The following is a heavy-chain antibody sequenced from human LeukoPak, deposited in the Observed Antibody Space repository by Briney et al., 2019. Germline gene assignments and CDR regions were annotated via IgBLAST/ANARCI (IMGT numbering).Heavy chain of an antibody. D-gene: IGHD2-21*01. V-gene: IGHV3-33*06. J-gene: IGHJ4*02. Sequence: GRSLRLSCAAFGFTFSSYGMHWVRQAPGKGLEWVAIIWYDGSYEYYADSVKGRFTISRDNSKNTLYLQMNSLRVEDTALYYCVKSCGQGSFILDHWGQGTLVTVSS. CDR2: IWYDGSYE. CDR1: GFTFSSYG. CDR3: VKSCGQGSFILDH.